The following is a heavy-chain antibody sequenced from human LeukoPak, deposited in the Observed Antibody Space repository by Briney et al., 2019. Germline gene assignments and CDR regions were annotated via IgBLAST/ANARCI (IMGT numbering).Heavy chain of an antibody. CDR1: GFTFSTYA. Sequence: GGSLRLSCAASGFTFSTYAMTWVRQAPGKGLEWVSGISNSGTGTYYADSVKGRFTISRDNFKKTLSLQMSSLTVDDTAIYYCAKAVFFDWLLDSWGQGTLVTVSS. J-gene: IGHJ4*02. CDR3: AKAVFFDWLLDS. V-gene: IGHV3-23*01. D-gene: IGHD3-9*01. CDR2: ISNSGTGT.